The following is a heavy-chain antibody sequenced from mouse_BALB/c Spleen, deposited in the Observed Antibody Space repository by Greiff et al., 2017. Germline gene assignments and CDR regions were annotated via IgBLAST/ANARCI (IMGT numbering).Heavy chain of an antibody. CDR3: AKNYYGSSSYWYFDV. CDR2: IWRGGST. CDR1: GFSLTSYG. V-gene: IGHV2-5-1*01. D-gene: IGHD1-1*01. J-gene: IGHJ1*01. Sequence: VQRVESGPSLVQPSQSLSITCTVSGFSLTSYGVHWVRQSPGKGLEWLGVIWRGGSTDYNAAFMSRLSITKDNSKSQVFFKMNSLQADDTAIYYCAKNYYGSSSYWYFDVWGAGTTVTVSS.